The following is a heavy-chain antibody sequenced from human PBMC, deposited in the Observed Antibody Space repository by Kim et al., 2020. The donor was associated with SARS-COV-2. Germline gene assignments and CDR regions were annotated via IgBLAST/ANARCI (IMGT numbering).Heavy chain of an antibody. CDR2: ISSSSSYI. V-gene: IGHV3-21*01. Sequence: GGSLRLSCAASGFTFSSYSMNWVRQAPGKGLEWVSSISSSSSYIYYADSVKGRFTISRDNAKNSLYLQMNSLRAEDTAVYYCASYSSSWYRGSTYYYYGMDVWGQGTTVTVSS. D-gene: IGHD6-13*01. J-gene: IGHJ6*02. CDR1: GFTFSSYS. CDR3: ASYSSSWYRGSTYYYYGMDV.